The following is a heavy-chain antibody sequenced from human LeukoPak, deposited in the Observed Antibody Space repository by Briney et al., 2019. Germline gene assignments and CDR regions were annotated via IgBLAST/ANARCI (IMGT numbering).Heavy chain of an antibody. D-gene: IGHD3-3*01. CDR2: IIPILGIA. CDR1: GGTFSSYA. Sequence: ASVKVSCKASGGTFSSYAISWVRQAPGQGLEWMGRIIPILGIANYAQKFQGRVTITADKSTSTAYMELSSLRSEDTAMYYCARESVEGPYWGQGTLVTVSS. J-gene: IGHJ4*02. CDR3: ARESVEGPY. V-gene: IGHV1-69*04.